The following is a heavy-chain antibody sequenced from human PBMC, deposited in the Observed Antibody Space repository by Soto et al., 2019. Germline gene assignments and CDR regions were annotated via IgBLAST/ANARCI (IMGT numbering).Heavy chain of an antibody. V-gene: IGHV1-18*01. CDR3: ARGRYGDY. D-gene: IGHD1-1*01. CDR1: GYTFTSYG. Sequence: QVHLVQSGAEVKKPGASVKVSCKGTGYTFTSYGITWVRQAPGQGLEWMGWISAHNGNTDYAQKLQGRVTVTRDTSTSTAYMELRSLRSDDTAVYYCARGRYGDYWGQGALVTVSS. CDR2: ISAHNGNT. J-gene: IGHJ4*02.